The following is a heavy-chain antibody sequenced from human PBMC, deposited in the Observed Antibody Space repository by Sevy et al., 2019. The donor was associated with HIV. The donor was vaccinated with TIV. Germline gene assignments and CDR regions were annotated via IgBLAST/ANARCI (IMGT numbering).Heavy chain of an antibody. CDR2: IHYSGTT. CDR1: GGSISGGNYF. V-gene: IGHV4-61*01. CDR3: ASDSGNYPYYFDY. Sequence: SETLSRTWTVSGGSISGGNYFWSWIRQSPGKGLEWIGYIHYSGTTNYNPSLKSRVTISVDTSKNQFSLKLRSVTAADPAVYYCASDSGNYPYYFDYWGQGTLVTVSS. J-gene: IGHJ4*01. D-gene: IGHD1-26*01.